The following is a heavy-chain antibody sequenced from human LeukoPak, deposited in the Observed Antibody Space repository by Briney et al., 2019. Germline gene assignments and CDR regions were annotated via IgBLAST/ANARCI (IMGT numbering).Heavy chain of an antibody. CDR3: ARAGVGARPTLPANY. CDR2: IYPRDGST. Sequence: ASVKVSCKASGYSFTSNYIHWVRQAPGQGLEWMGMIYPRDGSTSYAQKFQGRVTVTRDTSTSTVHMELSGLRSEDTAVYYCARAGVGARPTLPANYWGQGTLVTVSS. V-gene: IGHV1-46*01. J-gene: IGHJ4*02. D-gene: IGHD1-26*01. CDR1: GYSFTSNY.